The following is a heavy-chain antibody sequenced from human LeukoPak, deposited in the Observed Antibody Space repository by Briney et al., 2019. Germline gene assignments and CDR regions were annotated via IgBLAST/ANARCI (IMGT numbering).Heavy chain of an antibody. CDR2: ISSSSSYI. V-gene: IGHV3-21*01. CDR1: GFAYSRYW. Sequence: GGSLGLLCAASGFAYSRYWMNWVRQAPGKGLEWVSSISSSSSYIYYADSVKGRFTISRGNAKNSLYLQMNSLRAEDTAVYYCARTYGTAIRNAFDIWGQGTMVTVSS. CDR3: ARTYGTAIRNAFDI. J-gene: IGHJ3*02. D-gene: IGHD5-18*01.